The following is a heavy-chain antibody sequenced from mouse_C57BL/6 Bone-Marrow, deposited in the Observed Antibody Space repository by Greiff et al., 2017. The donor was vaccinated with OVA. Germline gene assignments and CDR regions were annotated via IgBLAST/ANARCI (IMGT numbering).Heavy chain of an antibody. CDR2: IDPENGDT. CDR3: TTTVVATKDYYAMDY. V-gene: IGHV14-4*01. D-gene: IGHD1-1*01. Sequence: VQLQQSGAELVRPGASVKLSCTASGFNIKDDYMHWVKQRPEQGLEWIGWIDPENGDTEYASKFQGKATITEDTSSNTAYLQLSSLTSEDTAVYYCTTTVVATKDYYAMDYWGQGTSVTVSS. CDR1: GFNIKDDY. J-gene: IGHJ4*01.